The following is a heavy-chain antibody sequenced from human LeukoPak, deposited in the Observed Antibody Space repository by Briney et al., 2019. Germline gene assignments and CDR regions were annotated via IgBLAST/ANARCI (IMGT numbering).Heavy chain of an antibody. CDR1: AGSINDYY. D-gene: IGHD4-17*01. Sequence: SETLSLTCTVSAGSINDYYWTWIRQAPGKGLEWIGYISNSGTTYYKPSLKSRATMSVDTSNNEFSLRLTSVTAADTAMYYCARVVRGAVTSNCFDPWGQGTLVTVSS. J-gene: IGHJ5*02. V-gene: IGHV4-59*01. CDR3: ARVVRGAVTSNCFDP. CDR2: ISNSGTT.